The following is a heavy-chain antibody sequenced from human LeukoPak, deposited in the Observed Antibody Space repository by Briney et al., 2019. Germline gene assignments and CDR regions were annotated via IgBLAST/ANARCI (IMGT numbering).Heavy chain of an antibody. Sequence: WASVKVSCKASGGTFSSYAISWERQAPGQGLEWMGRIIPVFGIANYAQKFQGRVTITADKSTSTAYMELSSLRSEDTAVYYCAREAQFYSWFDPWGQGTLVTVSS. CDR3: AREAQFYSWFDP. D-gene: IGHD2-15*01. J-gene: IGHJ5*02. V-gene: IGHV1-69*04. CDR1: GGTFSSYA. CDR2: IIPVFGIA.